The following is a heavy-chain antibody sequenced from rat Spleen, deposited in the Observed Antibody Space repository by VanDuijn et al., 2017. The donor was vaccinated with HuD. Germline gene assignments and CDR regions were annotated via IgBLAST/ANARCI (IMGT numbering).Heavy chain of an antibody. CDR3: ARGGIYDY. V-gene: IGHV5-58*01. Sequence: EVQLVETGGGLVQPGESLKLSCVASGFTFSSYWMYWIRQAPGEGLEWISSISPDGGSTYYPDSVKGRFTISRDNAKSTLYLQMDSLRSEDTATYYCARGGIYDYWGQGVMVTVSS. CDR2: ISPDGGST. CDR1: GFTFSSYW. J-gene: IGHJ2*01. D-gene: IGHD1-2*01.